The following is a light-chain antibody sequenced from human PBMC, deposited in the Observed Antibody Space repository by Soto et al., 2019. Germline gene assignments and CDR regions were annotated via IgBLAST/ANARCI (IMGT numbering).Light chain of an antibody. CDR3: QLPFSAPHT. J-gene: IGKJ5*01. Sequence: QMSVSRCSRCVSVKDSVTITWGASQSISSSLNWYQQKPGKAPRLLIYAASTLQSGVPSGFSGSGSGTDFALTICSLGPENFASYCCQLPFSAPHTFGAGTRLEIK. V-gene: IGKV1-39*01. CDR2: AAS. CDR1: QSISSS.